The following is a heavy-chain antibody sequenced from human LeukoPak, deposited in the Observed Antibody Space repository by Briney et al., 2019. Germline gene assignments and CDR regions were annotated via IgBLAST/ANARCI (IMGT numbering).Heavy chain of an antibody. CDR1: GYTFTSYA. Sequence: ASVKVSCKASGYTFTSYAMNWVRQAPGQGLEWMGWINPNSGGTNYAQKFQGRVTMTRDTSISTAYMELSRLRSDDTAVYYCASTRNYYYYYMDVWGKGTTVTISS. CDR3: ASTRNYYYYYMDV. CDR2: INPNSGGT. J-gene: IGHJ6*03. V-gene: IGHV1-2*02.